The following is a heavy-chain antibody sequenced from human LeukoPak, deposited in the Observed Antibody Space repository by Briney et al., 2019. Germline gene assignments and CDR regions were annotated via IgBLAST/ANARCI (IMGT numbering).Heavy chain of an antibody. V-gene: IGHV1-18*01. CDR1: GYTFYSYG. J-gene: IGHJ3*02. CDR2: ISVYNDNR. D-gene: IGHD2-21*02. Sequence: GASVKVSCKASGYTFYSYGISWVRQAPGQGLEWMAWISVYNDNRRYAQNFQGRVTLTTDKSTSTAYMELRSLKSDDTAVYYCASPCAGDCYGAFDIWGQGTMVTVSS. CDR3: ASPCAGDCYGAFDI.